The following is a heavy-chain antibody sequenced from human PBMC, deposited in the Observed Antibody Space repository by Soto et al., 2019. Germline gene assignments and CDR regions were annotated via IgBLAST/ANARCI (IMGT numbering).Heavy chain of an antibody. CDR3: TTEDYDFWSGYFNDEEFDY. CDR1: GFTFSNAW. CDR2: IKSKTDGGTT. D-gene: IGHD3-3*01. Sequence: GGSLRLSCAASGFTFSNAWMNWVRQAPGKGLEWVGRIKSKTDGGTTDYAAPGKGRFTISRDDSKNTLYLQMNSLKTEDTAVYYCTTEDYDFWSGYFNDEEFDYWGQGTLVTVSS. V-gene: IGHV3-15*07. J-gene: IGHJ4*02.